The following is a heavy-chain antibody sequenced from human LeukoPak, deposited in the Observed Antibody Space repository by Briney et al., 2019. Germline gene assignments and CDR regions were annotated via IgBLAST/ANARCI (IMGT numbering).Heavy chain of an antibody. J-gene: IGHJ4*02. Sequence: SETLSLTCTVSGGSISSSSYYWGWIRQPPGKGLESIGNIYYTGSTYYNPSLKSRVTISLDTSKNQLSLKLNSVTAADTAVFFCARGSLYGEYVFDYWGQGTLVTVSS. CDR3: ARGSLYGEYVFDY. CDR2: IYYTGST. V-gene: IGHV4-39*07. D-gene: IGHD4-17*01. CDR1: GGSISSSSYY.